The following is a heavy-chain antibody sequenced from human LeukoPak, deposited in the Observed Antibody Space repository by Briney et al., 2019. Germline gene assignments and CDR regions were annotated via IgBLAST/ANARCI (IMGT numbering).Heavy chain of an antibody. CDR2: ISSSGSTI. D-gene: IGHD6-6*01. J-gene: IGHJ5*02. V-gene: IGHV3-48*04. Sequence: PGGSRRLCCAASGFTFSSYTMNWVRQAAGKVLELVSYISSSGSTIYYADSVKGRFTISRDNAKNSLYLQMNSLRAEDTAVYYCARVKGIAARRGFDPWGQGTLVTVSS. CDR3: ARVKGIAARRGFDP. CDR1: GFTFSSYT.